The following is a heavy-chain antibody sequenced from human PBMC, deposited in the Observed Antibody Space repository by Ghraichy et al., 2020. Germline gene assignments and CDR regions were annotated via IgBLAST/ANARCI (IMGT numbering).Heavy chain of an antibody. CDR3: ASYSDAWYAAS. V-gene: IGHV3-7*03. CDR2: IKQDGSGK. J-gene: IGHJ4*02. D-gene: IGHD6-19*01. Sequence: GGSLRLSCAASGFTFSSYWMTWVRQTPGKGLEWVANIKQDGSGKYYVDSVKGRFTISRDNAKNSLYLQMNRLRAEDTAVYYCASYSDAWYAASWGQGTLVTGSS. CDR1: GFTFSSYW.